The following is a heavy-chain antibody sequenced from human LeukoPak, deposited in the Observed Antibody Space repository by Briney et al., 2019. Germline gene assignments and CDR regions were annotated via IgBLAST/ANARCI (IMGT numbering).Heavy chain of an antibody. CDR1: GGSFSGYY. J-gene: IGHJ6*03. CDR3: ARVVRVVITPYRYYYYMDV. D-gene: IGHD3-22*01. Sequence: KPSETLSLXCAVYGGSFSGYYWSWIRQPPGKGLEWIGEINHSGSTNYNPSLKSRVTISVDTSKNQFSLKLSSVTAADTAVYYCARVVRVVITPYRYYYYMDVWGKGTTVTVSS. V-gene: IGHV4-34*01. CDR2: INHSGST.